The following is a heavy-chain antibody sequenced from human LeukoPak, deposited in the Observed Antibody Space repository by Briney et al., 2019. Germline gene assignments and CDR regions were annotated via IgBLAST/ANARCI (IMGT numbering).Heavy chain of an antibody. CDR2: IYHSGST. CDR1: GYSISSGYY. D-gene: IGHD2-2*01. Sequence: SETLSLTCAVSGYSISSGYYWGWIRQPPGKGLEWIGSIYHSGSTYYNPSLKSRVTISVDTSKNQFSLKLSSVTAADTAVYYCARVVVPAARRRPDWFDPWGQGTLVTVSS. CDR3: ARVVVPAARRRPDWFDP. V-gene: IGHV4-38-2*01. J-gene: IGHJ5*02.